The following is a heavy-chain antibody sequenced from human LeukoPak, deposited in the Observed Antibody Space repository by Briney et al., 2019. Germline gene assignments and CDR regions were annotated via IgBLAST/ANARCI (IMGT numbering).Heavy chain of an antibody. CDR3: ATIDILTGYSFLR. D-gene: IGHD3-9*01. J-gene: IGHJ4*02. CDR1: GFTFSSYW. V-gene: IGHV3-7*01. Sequence: PGGSLRLSCAASGFTFSSYWMSWVRQAPGKRRGWVANIKQDGSEKHSVDSVKGRFTISRDNAKNSLYLQMNSLRGEDTAVYNCATIDILTGYSFLRWRQGTLVTVSS. CDR2: IKQDGSEK.